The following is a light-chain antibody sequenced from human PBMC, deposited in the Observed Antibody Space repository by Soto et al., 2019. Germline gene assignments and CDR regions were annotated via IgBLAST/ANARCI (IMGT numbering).Light chain of an antibody. V-gene: IGLV2-14*01. CDR2: EVS. Sequence: QSALTQPASVSGSPGQSITISCTGTSSDIGDYNYVSWYQQHPGKAPKLMVYEVSNRPSGVSNRFSGSKSGNTASLTISGLQAEDEADYYCTSYTSSSTNYVFGTGTKVTVL. CDR3: TSYTSSSTNYV. J-gene: IGLJ1*01. CDR1: SSDIGDYNY.